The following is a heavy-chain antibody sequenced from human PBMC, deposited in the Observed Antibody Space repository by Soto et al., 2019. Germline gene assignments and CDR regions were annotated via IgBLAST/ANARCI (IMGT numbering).Heavy chain of an antibody. CDR3: ARDMLTTSPVTDY. V-gene: IGHV3-7*01. CDR1: GFTFSSYW. J-gene: IGHJ4*02. Sequence: EVQLVESGGGLVQPGGSLRLSCEASGFTFSSYWMSWVRQAPGKGLECVANIKQDGSEKYYVDSVKGRVTISRDNAKNSLYLQMNSLRAEDTAVYYCARDMLTTSPVTDYWGQGTLVTVSS. CDR2: IKQDGSEK. D-gene: IGHD4-17*01.